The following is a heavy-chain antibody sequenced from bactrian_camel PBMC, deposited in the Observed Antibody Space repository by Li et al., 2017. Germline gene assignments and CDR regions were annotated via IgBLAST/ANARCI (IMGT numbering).Heavy chain of an antibody. CDR2: IYTGSGNT. Sequence: HVQLVESGGGSVQAGGSLRLFCAASGYTYNRNCMAWFRQAPGKEREGVARIYTGSGNTYYADSVKGRFTVSRDNGKNSVYLQMDSLKLEDTAMYYCAADFGPYCSGPYLARRANFLGQGTQVTVS. J-gene: IGHJ4*01. V-gene: IGHV3S1*01. CDR1: GYTYNRNC. D-gene: IGHD2*01.